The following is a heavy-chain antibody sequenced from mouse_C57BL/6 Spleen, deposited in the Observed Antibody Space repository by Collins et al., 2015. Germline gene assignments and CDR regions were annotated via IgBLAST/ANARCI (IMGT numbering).Heavy chain of an antibody. Sequence: QIQLVQSGSELKKPGETVKISCKASGYTFTTYGMSWVKQAPGKGLKWMGWINTYSGVPTYADDFKGRFAFSLQTSASTAYLQINNLKNEDTATYFCARSRHYYGSSYDWYLDVWGTGTTVTVSS. V-gene: IGHV9-3*01. D-gene: IGHD1-1*01. CDR1: GYTFTTYG. J-gene: IGHJ1*03. CDR3: ARSRHYYGSSYDWYLDV. CDR2: INTYSGVP.